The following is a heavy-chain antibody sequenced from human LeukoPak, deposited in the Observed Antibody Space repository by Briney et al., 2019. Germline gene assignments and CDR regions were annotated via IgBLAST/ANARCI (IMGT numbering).Heavy chain of an antibody. D-gene: IGHD2-21*02. CDR1: GGTFSSYA. Sequence: PVKVSCKASGGTFSSYAISWVRQAPGQGLEWMGGIIPIFGTANYAQKFQGRVTITADESTSTAYMELSSLRSEDTAVYYCASEGYCGGDCYSYWGQGTLVTVSS. CDR2: IIPIFGTA. V-gene: IGHV1-69*13. J-gene: IGHJ4*02. CDR3: ASEGYCGGDCYSY.